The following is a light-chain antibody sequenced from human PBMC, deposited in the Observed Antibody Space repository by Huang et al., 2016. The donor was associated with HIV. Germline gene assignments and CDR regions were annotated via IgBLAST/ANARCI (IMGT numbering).Light chain of an antibody. CDR3: QQYGTSPRT. CDR1: QSVSSSY. CDR2: STA. V-gene: IGKV3-20*01. J-gene: IGKJ3*01. Sequence: EIVLTQSPGTLSLSPGERATLSCRASQSVSSSYVAWYQLKPGQAPRLLISSTASRAFGIPDRFSGRWSGTDFTLTISRLEPEDFAVYYCQQYGTSPRTFGPGTKVDIK.